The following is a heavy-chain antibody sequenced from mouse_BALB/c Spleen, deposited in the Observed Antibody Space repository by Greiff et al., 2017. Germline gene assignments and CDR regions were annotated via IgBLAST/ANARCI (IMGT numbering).Heavy chain of an antibody. CDR1: GYSITSDYA. CDR2: ISYSGST. Sequence: DVQLQESGPGLVKPSQSLSLTCTVTGYSITSDYAWNWIRQFPGNKLEWMGYISYSGSTSYNPSLKSRISITRDTSKNQFFLQLNSVTTEDTATYYCANYGYWGQGTTLTVSS. V-gene: IGHV3-2*02. CDR3: ANYGY. J-gene: IGHJ2*01. D-gene: IGHD1-1*01.